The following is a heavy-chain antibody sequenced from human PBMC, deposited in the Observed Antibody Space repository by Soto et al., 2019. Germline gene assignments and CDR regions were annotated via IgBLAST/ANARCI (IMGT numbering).Heavy chain of an antibody. CDR3: ARGRYGDY. D-gene: IGHD1-1*01. V-gene: IGHV1-18*01. CDR1: GYAFTTYG. CDR2: ISAHNGNT. Sequence: QVHLVQSGAEVKKPGASVKVSCKGSGYAFTTYGITWVRQAPGQGLEWMGWISAHNGNTNYAQKLQGRVTVTRDTSTSTAYMELRCLRSDATAVYYCARGRYGDYWRQGALVTVSS. J-gene: IGHJ4*02.